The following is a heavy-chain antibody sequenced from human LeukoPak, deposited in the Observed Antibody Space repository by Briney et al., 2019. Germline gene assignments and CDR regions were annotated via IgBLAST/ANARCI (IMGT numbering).Heavy chain of an antibody. D-gene: IGHD1-26*01. CDR1: GFNVSSYY. CDR2: ISGSGGST. V-gene: IGHV3-23*01. Sequence: GGSLRLSCAASGFNVSSYYMNWVRQAPGKGLEWVSAISGSGGSTYYADSVKGRFTISRDNSKNTLYLQMNSLRAEDTAVYYCAKGIVGATTYFDYWGQGTLVTVSS. CDR3: AKGIVGATTYFDY. J-gene: IGHJ4*02.